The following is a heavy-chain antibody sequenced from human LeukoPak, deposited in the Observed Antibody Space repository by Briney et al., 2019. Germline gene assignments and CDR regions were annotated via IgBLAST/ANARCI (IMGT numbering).Heavy chain of an antibody. Sequence: GGSLRLSCAASGFTFSSYAMSWVRQAPGKGLEWVSAISGTGGSTYYADSVKGRFTISRDNSKNTLYLQMNSLRAEDTAIYYCTNRDSQYNWFDPWGQGTLVTVSS. CDR3: TNRDSQYNWFDP. CDR1: GFTFSSYA. V-gene: IGHV3-23*01. CDR2: ISGTGGST. J-gene: IGHJ5*02. D-gene: IGHD4-11*01.